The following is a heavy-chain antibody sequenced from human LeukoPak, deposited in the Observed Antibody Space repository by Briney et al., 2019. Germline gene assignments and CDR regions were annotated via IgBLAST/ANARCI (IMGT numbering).Heavy chain of an antibody. CDR3: VRVQWGHPIDS. CDR1: GYTFTAYY. V-gene: IGHV1-2*02. Sequence: ASVKVSCKASGYTFTAYYVHWVRQAPGQGLEWMGSINPNSGGTNYAQKFQGRVTMTRDTFISTAFMELTRLKSDDTAVYYCVRVQWGHPIDSWGQGTLVTVSS. CDR2: INPNSGGT. J-gene: IGHJ4*02. D-gene: IGHD2-8*01.